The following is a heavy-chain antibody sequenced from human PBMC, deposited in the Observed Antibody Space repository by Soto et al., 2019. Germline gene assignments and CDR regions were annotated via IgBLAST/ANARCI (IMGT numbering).Heavy chain of an antibody. D-gene: IGHD3-3*01. J-gene: IGHJ6*02. V-gene: IGHV4-59*01. Sequence: SETLSLTCTVSGGSISSYYWSWIRQPPGKGLEWIGYIYYSGSTNYNPSLKSRVTISVDTSKNQFSLKLSSVTAEDTAVYYCAGLLEWSNYYYYGMDVWGQGTTVTVSS. CDR1: GGSISSYY. CDR2: IYYSGST. CDR3: AGLLEWSNYYYYGMDV.